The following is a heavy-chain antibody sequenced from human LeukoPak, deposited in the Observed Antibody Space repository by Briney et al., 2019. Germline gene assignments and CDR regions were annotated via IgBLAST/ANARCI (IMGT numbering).Heavy chain of an antibody. CDR3: ARALRQQLVTGWFDP. CDR1: GGSISSTSYH. CDR2: VYYTGSA. D-gene: IGHD6-13*01. Sequence: PSETLSLTCTVSGGSISSTSYHWAWIRQPPGKGLEWIATVYYTGSAYYNPSLKSRVTISVDTSKSQFSLRLSSVTAADTAVYYCARALRQQLVTGWFDPWGQGTLVTVSS. J-gene: IGHJ5*02. V-gene: IGHV4-39*07.